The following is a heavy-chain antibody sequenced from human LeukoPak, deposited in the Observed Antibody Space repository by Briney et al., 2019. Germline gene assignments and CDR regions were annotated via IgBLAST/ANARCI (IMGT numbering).Heavy chain of an antibody. CDR1: GGSISSGSYS. J-gene: IGHJ4*02. V-gene: IGHV4-30-2*01. CDR2: IYPRGST. D-gene: IGHD7-27*01. CDR3: ARFSPRAMGNYLDF. Sequence: SETLSLTCAVSGGSISSGSYSWSWIRQPPGKGLEWIGYIYPRGSTYYNPSLKSRVILSLDKSANQFSLNLSSVTAADTAVYYCARFSPRAMGNYLDFWGQGTLATVSS.